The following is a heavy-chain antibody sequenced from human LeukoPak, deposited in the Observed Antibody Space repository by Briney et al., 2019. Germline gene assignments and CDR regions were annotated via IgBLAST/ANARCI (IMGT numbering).Heavy chain of an antibody. Sequence: GGSLRLSCAASGFTFSSSAMSWVRQVPGKGLEWVSGISASGGSTYYADSVRGRFTISRDNSKNTLYVQMNSLRDEDTAVYYCAKSGDDSSGPLRGDYFDYWGQGTLVTVSS. CDR1: GFTFSSSA. CDR3: AKSGDDSSGPLRGDYFDY. J-gene: IGHJ4*02. V-gene: IGHV3-23*01. CDR2: ISASGGST. D-gene: IGHD3-22*01.